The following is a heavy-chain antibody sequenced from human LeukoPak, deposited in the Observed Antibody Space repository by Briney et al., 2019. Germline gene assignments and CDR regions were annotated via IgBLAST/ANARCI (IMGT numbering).Heavy chain of an antibody. Sequence: GGSLRLSCADSGFNFSVSSMHWVRQTPGTGLEWLAVMSFDGTTKIYAHSLKGRFTISRDNSKNTVFLQMKSLRPEDTAVYYCARQAIRGVNSWFDPWGQGTLVTVSS. D-gene: IGHD3-10*01. J-gene: IGHJ5*02. CDR2: MSFDGTTK. CDR3: ARQAIRGVNSWFDP. V-gene: IGHV3-30*04. CDR1: GFNFSVSS.